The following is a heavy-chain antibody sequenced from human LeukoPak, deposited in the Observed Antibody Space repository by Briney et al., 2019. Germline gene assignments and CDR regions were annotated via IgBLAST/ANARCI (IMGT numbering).Heavy chain of an antibody. CDR3: ARDDCSGGSCYNDAFDI. D-gene: IGHD2-15*01. J-gene: IGHJ3*02. V-gene: IGHV1-2*06. CDR1: GYTFTGYY. CDR2: INPNSGGT. Sequence: GASVKVSCKASGYTFTGYYMHWVRQAPGQGLEWMGRINPNSGGTNYAQKFQGRVTMTRDTSISTAYMELSRLRSDDTAVYYCARDDCSGGSCYNDAFDIWGQGTMVTVSS.